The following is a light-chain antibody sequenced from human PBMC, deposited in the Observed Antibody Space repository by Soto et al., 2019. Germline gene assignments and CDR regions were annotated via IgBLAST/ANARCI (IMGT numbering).Light chain of an antibody. CDR3: QEYYSIQFK. CDR1: QSVFYSSNNKNY. J-gene: IGKJ3*01. CDR2: WAS. V-gene: IGKV4-1*01. Sequence: DIVMTQSPDSLAVSLGERATINCESSQSVFYSSNNKNYLTWYQQKPGQPPKLLIYWASSRESGVPDRFSGSGSGTDFTLTIGSVQADDVEVYYCQEYYSIQFKFGPGAKVHIX.